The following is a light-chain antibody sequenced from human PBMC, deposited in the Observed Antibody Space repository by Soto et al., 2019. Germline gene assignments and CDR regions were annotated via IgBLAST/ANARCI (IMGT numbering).Light chain of an antibody. CDR3: AAWDGSLNVVL. J-gene: IGLJ3*02. V-gene: IGLV1-44*01. CDR2: SSN. Sequence: QSALTQPPSASGTPAQRVTISCSGSSSNIGTNTVNWYQQFPRSAPKLLMYSSNQRPSGVPDRFSGSKSGTSASLAISGLQSEDEADYYCAAWDGSLNVVLFGGGTKLTVL. CDR1: SSNIGTNT.